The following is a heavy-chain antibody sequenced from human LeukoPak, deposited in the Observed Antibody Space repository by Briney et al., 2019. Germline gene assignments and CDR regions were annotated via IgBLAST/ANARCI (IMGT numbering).Heavy chain of an antibody. J-gene: IGHJ5*02. D-gene: IGHD6-13*01. CDR2: INQDEGEK. CDR1: GFTFSNYW. V-gene: IGHV3-7*04. CDR3: ARDLATAGKFEP. Sequence: PGGSLRLSCAASGFTFSNYWMSWVRQAPGKGLEWVANINQDEGEKYYVDSVKGRFTISRDNAKNSLYLLMNSLKGEDAALYYCARDLATAGKFEPWGQGTLVTVSS.